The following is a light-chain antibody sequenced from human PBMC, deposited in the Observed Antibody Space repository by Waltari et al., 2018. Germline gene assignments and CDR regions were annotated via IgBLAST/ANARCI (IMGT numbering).Light chain of an antibody. Sequence: QSALTQPASVSGSPGQSITISCTGTSSDVGGYNYVSWYQQHPGKAPKLMIYDVSNRPSGVSIRFSGSKFGNTASLTISGLQAEDEADYYCSSYTSSSTLVFGGGTKLTVL. CDR3: SSYTSSSTLV. CDR1: SSDVGGYNY. CDR2: DVS. J-gene: IGLJ2*01. V-gene: IGLV2-14*03.